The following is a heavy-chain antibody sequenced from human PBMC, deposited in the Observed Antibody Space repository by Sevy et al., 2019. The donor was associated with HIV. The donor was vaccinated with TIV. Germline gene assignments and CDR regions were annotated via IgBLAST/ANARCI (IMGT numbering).Heavy chain of an antibody. CDR2: LSGSGGTT. J-gene: IGHJ3*01. CDR1: GFTFFSHV. CDR3: ATGTTDSSISWVFDV. D-gene: IGHD6-13*01. V-gene: IGHV3-23*01. Sequence: GGSLRLSCAASGFTFFSHVMSWVRQAQGKGLEWVSGLSGSGGTTYYADSVKGRFSISRDNSKNKLYLQMSSLRIEDTAVYYCATGTTDSSISWVFDVWGQGTMVTVSS.